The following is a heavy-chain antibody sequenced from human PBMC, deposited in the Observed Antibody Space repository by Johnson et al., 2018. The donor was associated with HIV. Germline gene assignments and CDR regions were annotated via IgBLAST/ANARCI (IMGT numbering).Heavy chain of an antibody. J-gene: IGHJ3*02. Sequence: QVQLVESGGGVVQPGTSLRLSCADSGFTFSRCGMHWVRQAPGKGLEWAAVISNDGSAKYYADSVKGRFTISRDTSKNTLYLQMNSLRAEETAVYYCAKEIGQYYYESSGYAFDMWGQGTMVTVSS. V-gene: IGHV3-30*18. CDR1: GFTFSRCG. CDR2: ISNDGSAK. D-gene: IGHD3-22*01. CDR3: AKEIGQYYYESSGYAFDM.